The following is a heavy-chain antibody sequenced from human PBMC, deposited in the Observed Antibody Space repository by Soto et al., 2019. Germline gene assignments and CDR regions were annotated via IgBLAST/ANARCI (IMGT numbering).Heavy chain of an antibody. CDR2: ISGSGDNT. Sequence: GGSLRLSCAASGFTFRNYAMSWVRQAPGKXLEWVSAISGSGDNTYYADSVKCRFTISRDNSKNTRYLHMNTLRAEDTAVYYCAKENDATRGYALDAFDIWGKGTMVTVSS. V-gene: IGHV3-23*01. D-gene: IGHD3-22*01. J-gene: IGHJ3*02. CDR1: GFTFRNYA. CDR3: AKENDATRGYALDAFDI.